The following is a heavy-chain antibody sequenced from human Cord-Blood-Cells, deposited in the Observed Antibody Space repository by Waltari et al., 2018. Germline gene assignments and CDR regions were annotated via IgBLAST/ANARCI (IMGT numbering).Heavy chain of an antibody. CDR3: AVLQPYAPNDY. J-gene: IGHJ4*02. Sequence: QVQLQESGPGLVKPSVTLSLTCAVSGGSISSSNWWRWARHPPGKGLEWIGEIYHSGSTNYNPALKSRVTISVDKSKNQFSLKLSSVTAADTAVYYCAVLQPYAPNDYWGQGTLVTVSS. CDR1: GGSISSSNW. V-gene: IGHV4-4*02. D-gene: IGHD2-2*01. CDR2: IYHSGST.